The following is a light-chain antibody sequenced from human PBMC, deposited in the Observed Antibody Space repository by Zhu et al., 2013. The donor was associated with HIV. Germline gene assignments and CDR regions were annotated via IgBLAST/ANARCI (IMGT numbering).Light chain of an antibody. J-gene: IGLJ2*01. CDR3: SSYAGDNTLV. CDR1: SSDVGSYNY. Sequence: QSALTQPASVSGSPGQSITISCTGTSSDVGSYNYVSWYQRHPGKAPKLMIYEVSKRPSGVPARFSGSKSVNTASLTVSGLQAEDEADYFCSSYAGDNTLVFGGGTKLTVL. CDR2: EVS. V-gene: IGLV2-8*01.